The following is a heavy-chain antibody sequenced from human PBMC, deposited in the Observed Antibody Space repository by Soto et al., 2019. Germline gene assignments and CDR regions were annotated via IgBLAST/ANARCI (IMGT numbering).Heavy chain of an antibody. CDR2: IYWDDDK. V-gene: IGHV2-5*02. Sequence: QITLKESGPTLVKPTQTLTLTCTFSGFSLSASGGGVGWSRQPPGKALEWLALIYWDDDKRYSPSLKIRLTIPKDYSKNHVVLTLTKMAPVATATYYGAHAVKDVYNYYCFDYWGQGNLVTVSS. CDR1: GFSLSASGGG. D-gene: IGHD3-22*01. J-gene: IGHJ4*02. CDR3: AHAVKDVYNYYCFDY.